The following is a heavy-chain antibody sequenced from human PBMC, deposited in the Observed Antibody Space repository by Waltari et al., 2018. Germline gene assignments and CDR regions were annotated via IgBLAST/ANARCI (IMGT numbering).Heavy chain of an antibody. V-gene: IGHV3-30*04. Sequence: RLSCAASEPIFSGYAMNWVRQAPGKGLGWGTDIGYDGRSKNYADSVKGRFTISRDNSNLYLQMNSLRTEDTAVYYCARGRAYDFWSGYSAEPDAFDMWGQGTMVIVSS. CDR1: EPIFSGYA. CDR3: ARGRAYDFWSGYSAEPDAFDM. J-gene: IGHJ3*02. CDR2: IGYDGRSK. D-gene: IGHD3-3*01.